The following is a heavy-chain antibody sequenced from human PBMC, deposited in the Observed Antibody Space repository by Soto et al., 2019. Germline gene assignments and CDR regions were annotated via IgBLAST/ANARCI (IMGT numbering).Heavy chain of an antibody. J-gene: IGHJ5*02. CDR1: GYTFFTYD. CDR2: ISTYSGDT. Sequence: ASVKVSCNASGYTFFTYDISWVRQAPGQGLEWMGWISTYSGDTKYAQKFQGRVTMTTDTSTTTAYLELRSLRSDDTAVYYCARHHGPTTSENWFDPWGQGTLVTVSS. V-gene: IGHV1-18*01. D-gene: IGHD5-12*01. CDR3: ARHHGPTTSENWFDP.